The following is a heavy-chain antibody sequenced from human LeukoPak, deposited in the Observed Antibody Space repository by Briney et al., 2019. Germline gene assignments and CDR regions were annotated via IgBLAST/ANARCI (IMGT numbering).Heavy chain of an antibody. J-gene: IGHJ4*02. Sequence: SETLSLTCTVSGGSISSYYWSWIRQSAGKGLGWIGHVYTTGTTNCNPSLRSRVTISLDTSKNQFSLNLNSVTAADTAVYYCARCTSTSCYNFDYWGQGTLLTVSS. CDR1: GGSISSYY. D-gene: IGHD2-2*02. CDR3: ARCTSTSCYNFDY. CDR2: VYTTGTT. V-gene: IGHV4-4*07.